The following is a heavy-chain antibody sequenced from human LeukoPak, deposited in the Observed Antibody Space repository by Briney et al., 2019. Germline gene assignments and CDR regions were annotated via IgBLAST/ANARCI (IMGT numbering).Heavy chain of an antibody. CDR1: GYSFTTYW. D-gene: IGHD1-1*01. V-gene: IGHV1-2*02. CDR2: MNPDSGVT. CDR3: ARDPGYLQPDY. Sequence: ASVKVSCKASGYSFTTYWIHWVRQAPGQGLEWMGCMNPDSGVTGYAQTFQGRVTMTRDTSINTAYMHLSSLRPDDTAVYFCARDPGYLQPDYWGQGTLVTVPS. J-gene: IGHJ4*02.